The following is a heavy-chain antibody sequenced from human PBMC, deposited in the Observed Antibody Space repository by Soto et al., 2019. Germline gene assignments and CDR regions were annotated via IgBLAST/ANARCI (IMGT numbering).Heavy chain of an antibody. CDR3: ARDLWGYCGTDCYPLDV. V-gene: IGHV4-59*01. CDR1: GGSISGYY. CDR2: MYNTGST. Sequence: SETLYLTCTVSGGSISGYYWSWIRQPPGKGLEWIGYMYNTGSTVYNPSLKSRVTISVDTSKNQFSLKLNSVTSADTAVYYCARDLWGYCGTDCYPLDVWGQGTTVT. D-gene: IGHD2-21*02. J-gene: IGHJ6*02.